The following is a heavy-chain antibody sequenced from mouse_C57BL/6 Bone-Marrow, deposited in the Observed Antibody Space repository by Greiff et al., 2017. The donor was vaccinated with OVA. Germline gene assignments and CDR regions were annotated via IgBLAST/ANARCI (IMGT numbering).Heavy chain of an antibody. J-gene: IGHJ1*03. CDR2: IYPRDGST. CDR1: GYTFTSYD. V-gene: IGHV1-85*01. Sequence: VQLQQSGPELVKPGASVKLSCKASGYTFTSYDINWVKQRPGQGLEWIGWIYPRDGSTEYNEKFKGKATLTVDTSSSTAYMELHSLTSEDSAVYFCAKGSVWGTGTTVTVSS. CDR3: AKGSV.